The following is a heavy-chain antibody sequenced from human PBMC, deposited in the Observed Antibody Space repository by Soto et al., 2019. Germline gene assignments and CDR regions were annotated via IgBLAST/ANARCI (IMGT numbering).Heavy chain of an antibody. CDR2: IITIFGTA. CDR1: GVTFSKFI. CDR3: AKVRYSSPMGYYYGMDG. D-gene: IGHD6-19*01. J-gene: IGHJ6*02. V-gene: IGHV1-69*01. Sequence: QVQLEQSGGEVKKPGSSVKFSCKASGVTFSKFIMTWVRQSPGLWLEWVGGIITIFGTANYAQKFQGRVTLTADESTSTSYLEVSNLRSADPAVYYCAKVRYSSPMGYYYGMDGWGQRTAVTVSS.